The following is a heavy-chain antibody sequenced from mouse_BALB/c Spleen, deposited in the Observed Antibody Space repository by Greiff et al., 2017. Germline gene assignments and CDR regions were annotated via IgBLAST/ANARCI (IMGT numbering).Heavy chain of an antibody. V-gene: IGHV1-14*01. J-gene: IGHJ4*01. CDR3: AIHYYGYDMDY. CDR2: INPYNDGT. D-gene: IGHD1-2*01. CDR1: GYTFTSYV. Sequence: EVKLMESGPELVKPGASVKMSCKASGYTFTSYVMHWVKQKPGQGLEWIGYINPYNDGTKYNEKFKGKATLTSDKSSSTAYMELSSLTSEDSAVYYCAIHYYGYDMDYWGQGTSVTVSS.